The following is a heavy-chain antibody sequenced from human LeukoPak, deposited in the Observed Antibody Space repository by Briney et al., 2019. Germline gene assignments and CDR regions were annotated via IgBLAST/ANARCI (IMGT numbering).Heavy chain of an antibody. V-gene: IGHV5-51*01. Sequence: GESLKISCKGSGYSFHSCLMPWVGQVPGKGLECMGIIYPGDSDTRYSPSFQGQVTISADKSIGTAYLQWSSLKASDTAMYYCARSGGTTTGTTLGYFDSWGQGTLVTVSS. CDR3: ARSGGTTTGTTLGYFDS. J-gene: IGHJ4*02. CDR1: GYSFHSCL. D-gene: IGHD1-1*01. CDR2: IYPGDSDT.